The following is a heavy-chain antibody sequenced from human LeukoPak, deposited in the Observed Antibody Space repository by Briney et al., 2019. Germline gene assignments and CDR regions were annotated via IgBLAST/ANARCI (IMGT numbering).Heavy chain of an antibody. CDR1: GFTFTTYA. J-gene: IGHJ4*02. CDR2: ISFDGNAK. CDR3: ARSAVDSSGSPLDY. V-gene: IGHV3-30*04. Sequence: GGSLRLSCAASGFTFTTYAMHWVRQAPGKGLEWVAVISFDGNAKYYADSMEGRFTISRDNSKNTLYLQMNSLRPEDTAVYYCARSAVDSSGSPLDYWGQGTLVTVSS. D-gene: IGHD3-22*01.